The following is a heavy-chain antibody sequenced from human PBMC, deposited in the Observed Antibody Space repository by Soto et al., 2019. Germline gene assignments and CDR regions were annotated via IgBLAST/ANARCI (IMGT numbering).Heavy chain of an antibody. CDR2: ISGSGGST. V-gene: IGHV3-23*01. CDR1: GFTFSSYA. D-gene: IGHD2-15*01. Sequence: EVQLLESGGGLVQPGGSLRLSCAASGFTFSSYAMSWVRQAPGKGLEWVSAISGSGGSTYYADSVKGRFTISRDNSKNTLYLQMNSLRAEDTAVYYCAKDWLNIVVVVAATPGFDYWGQGTLVTVSS. J-gene: IGHJ4*02. CDR3: AKDWLNIVVVVAATPGFDY.